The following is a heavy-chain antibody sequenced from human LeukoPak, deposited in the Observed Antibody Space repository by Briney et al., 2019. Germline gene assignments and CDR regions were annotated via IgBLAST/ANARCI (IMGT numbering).Heavy chain of an antibody. CDR2: ISYDGSNK. V-gene: IGHV3-30*18. CDR1: GFTFSSYG. CDR3: AKGGYSSGWYGRY. J-gene: IGHJ4*02. Sequence: GGSLRLSCAASGFTFSSYGMHWVRQAPGKGLEWMAVISYDGSNKYYADSVKGRFTISRDNSKNTLYLQMNSLRAEDTAVYYCAKGGYSSGWYGRYWGQGTLVTVSS. D-gene: IGHD6-19*01.